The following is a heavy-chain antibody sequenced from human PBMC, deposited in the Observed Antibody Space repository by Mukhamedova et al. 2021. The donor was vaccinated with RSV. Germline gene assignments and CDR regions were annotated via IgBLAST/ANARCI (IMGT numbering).Heavy chain of an antibody. J-gene: IGHJ4*02. CDR3: ARGYYGSGSYYKSPLPFDY. CDR2: IYYSGST. D-gene: IGHD3-10*01. V-gene: IGHV4-59*01. Sequence: RQPPGKGLEWIGYIYYSGSTNYNPSLKSRVTISVDTSKNQFSLKLSSVTAVDTAVYYCARGYYGSGSYYKSPLPFDYWGQGTLVTV.